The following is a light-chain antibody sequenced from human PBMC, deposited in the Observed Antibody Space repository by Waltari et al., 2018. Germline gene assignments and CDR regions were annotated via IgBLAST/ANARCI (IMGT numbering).Light chain of an antibody. J-gene: IGLJ3*02. CDR2: DDD. Sequence: NFMLTQPHSVSESPGKTVTISCTGSGGSIAINFLHLYQQRPGSAPQIVIYDDDRRPSGVPERFSGAIDSSSNSAAPAISGLKTEDEADYYGESYDSTMRGVFGGGTKLTVV. V-gene: IGLV6-57*02. CDR3: ESYDSTMRGV. CDR1: GGSIAINF.